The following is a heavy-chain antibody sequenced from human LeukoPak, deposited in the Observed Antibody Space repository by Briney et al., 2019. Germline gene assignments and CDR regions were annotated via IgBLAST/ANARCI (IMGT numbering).Heavy chain of an antibody. V-gene: IGHV3-21*01. CDR3: ASRIVGTMIEVW. CDR2: ISSSSSYI. D-gene: IGHD3-22*01. CDR1: GFTFSSYS. J-gene: IGHJ4*02. Sequence: PGGSLRLSCAASGFTFSSYSMNWVRQAPGKGLEWVSSISSSSSYIYYADSVKGRFTISRDNAKNSLYLQMNSLRAEDTAVYYCASRIVGTMIEVWWGQGTLVTVSS.